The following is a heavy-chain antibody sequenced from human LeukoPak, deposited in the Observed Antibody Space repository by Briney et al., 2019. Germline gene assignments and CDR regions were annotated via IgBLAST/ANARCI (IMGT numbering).Heavy chain of an antibody. J-gene: IGHJ4*02. CDR1: GFIFSTYA. V-gene: IGHV3-30-3*01. CDR2: IVYDGSNK. D-gene: IGHD5-24*01. CDR3: AREMPTTETFDY. Sequence: GGSLRLSCAASGFIFSTYAMHWVRQAPGKGLEWVAVIVYDGSNKYHADSVKGRFTISRDNSKNTLYLQMNSLRTNDTAVYYCAREMPTTETFDYWGQGALVTVSS.